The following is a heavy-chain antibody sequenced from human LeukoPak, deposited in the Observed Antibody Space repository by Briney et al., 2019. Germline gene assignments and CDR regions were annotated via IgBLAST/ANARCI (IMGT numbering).Heavy chain of an antibody. V-gene: IGHV1-58*02. CDR3: AALVDYYDSSGYYVDY. CDR1: GFTFTRSA. Sequence: SVKVSCKASGFTFTRSAMQWVRQARGQRLGWIGWIVVGSGNTNYAQKFQERVTISRDMSTSTGYMELSSLRSEDTAVYYCAALVDYYDSSGYYVDYWGQGTLVTVSS. J-gene: IGHJ4*02. D-gene: IGHD3-22*01. CDR2: IVVGSGNT.